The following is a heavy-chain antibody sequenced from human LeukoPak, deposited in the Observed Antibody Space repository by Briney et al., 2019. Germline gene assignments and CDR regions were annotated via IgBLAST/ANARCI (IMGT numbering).Heavy chain of an antibody. J-gene: IGHJ6*02. D-gene: IGHD1-26*01. CDR3: TRDPPSGSYYYYGTDV. CDR2: IFSGGST. CDR1: GFTVSSNY. Sequence: GGSLRLSCAPSGFTVSSNYMTWVRQAPGKGVGWVSIIFSGGSTYHADSVKGRFTISRDNSKNTLYLQMNSLRAEDTAVYYCTRDPPSGSYYYYGTDVWGQGTTVTVSS. V-gene: IGHV3-53*01.